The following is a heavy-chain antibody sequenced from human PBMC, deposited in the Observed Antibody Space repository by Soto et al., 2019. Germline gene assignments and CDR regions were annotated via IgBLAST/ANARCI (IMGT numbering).Heavy chain of an antibody. CDR1: GFTFSSYA. V-gene: IGHV3-30-3*01. CDR2: ISYDGSNK. J-gene: IGHJ6*02. D-gene: IGHD6-13*01. Sequence: GGSLRLSCAASGFTFSSYAMHWVRQAPGKGLEWVAVISYDGSNKYYADSVKGRFTISRDNSKNTLYLQMNSLRAEDTAVYYCIGWGIAAAGHTSDYYYYGMDVWGQGTTVTVSS. CDR3: IGWGIAAAGHTSDYYYYGMDV.